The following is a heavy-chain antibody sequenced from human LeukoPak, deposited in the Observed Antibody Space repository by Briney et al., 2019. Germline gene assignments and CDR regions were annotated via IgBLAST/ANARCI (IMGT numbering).Heavy chain of an antibody. J-gene: IGHJ4*02. CDR1: GFSFSHCA. Sequence: GGSLRLSCAASGFSFSHCAMIWVRQAPGKGLVWISRINSDGSTTSYADSVKGRFTISRDNAKNTLYLQMNSLRAEDTAVYYCARGNYYGQDYWGQGTLVTVSS. CDR2: INSDGSTT. V-gene: IGHV3-74*01. CDR3: ARGNYYGQDY. D-gene: IGHD3-10*01.